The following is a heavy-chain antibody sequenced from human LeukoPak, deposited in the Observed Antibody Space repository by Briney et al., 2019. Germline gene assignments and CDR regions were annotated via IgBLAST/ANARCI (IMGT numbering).Heavy chain of an antibody. V-gene: IGHV3-15*01. CDR3: TAGTGRSDFDY. CDR2: IKRKGDDGTI. CDR1: GLTFSNAW. D-gene: IGHD3/OR15-3a*01. J-gene: IGHJ4*02. Sequence: PGGSLRLSCAASGLTFSNAWMSWVRQAPGRGLESVGRIKRKGDDGTIGYAAPVKGRLSVSRDDSKNMLYLQMNSLKSEDTAVYYCTAGTGRSDFDYWGQGTLVTASS.